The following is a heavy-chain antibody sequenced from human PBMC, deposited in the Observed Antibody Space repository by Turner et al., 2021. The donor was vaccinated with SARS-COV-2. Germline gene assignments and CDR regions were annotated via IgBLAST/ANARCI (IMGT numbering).Heavy chain of an antibody. CDR2: FDHEDVKT. CDR1: GYTLTELS. D-gene: IGHD2-21*02. Sequence: QVQLVQSGAAVKKPGASVKVSCKVSGYTLTELSMHWVRQAPGKGLECMGGFDHEDVKTIYAQKFQGRVTMTEDTSTDTAYMELSSLRSEDTAVYYCATGYAYCGGDCSIDYWGQGTLVTVSS. J-gene: IGHJ4*02. CDR3: ATGYAYCGGDCSIDY. V-gene: IGHV1-24*01.